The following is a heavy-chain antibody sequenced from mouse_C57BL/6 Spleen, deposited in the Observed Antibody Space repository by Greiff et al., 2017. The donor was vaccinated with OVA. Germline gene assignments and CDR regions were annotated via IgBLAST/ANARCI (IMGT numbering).Heavy chain of an antibody. CDR1: GYTFTDYY. D-gene: IGHD2-3*01. V-gene: IGHV1-26*01. CDR2: INPNNGGT. CDR3: ATMNDGYYIFAY. J-gene: IGHJ3*01. Sequence: VQLQQSGPELVKPGASVKISCKASGYTFTDYYMNWVKQSHGKSLEWIGDINPNNGGTSYNQKFKGKATLTVDKSSSTAYMELRSLTSEDSAVYYCATMNDGYYIFAYWGQGTLVTVSA.